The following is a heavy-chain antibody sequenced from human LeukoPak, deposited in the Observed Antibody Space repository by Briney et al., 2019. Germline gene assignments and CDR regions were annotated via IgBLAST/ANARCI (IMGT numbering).Heavy chain of an antibody. CDR1: GYTLTSYY. D-gene: IGHD1-26*01. CDR2: INPYTGDT. J-gene: IGHJ6*03. CDR3: ARDLESPGELKYYYYMDV. Sequence: ASVKVSCKASGYTLTSYYMHWVRQAPGQGLEWMGWINPYTGDTNSAQKFQGRVTMTRDTSISTAYMGLSRLTSDDSAVYYCARDLESPGELKYYYYMDVWGNGTTVTVSS. V-gene: IGHV1-2*02.